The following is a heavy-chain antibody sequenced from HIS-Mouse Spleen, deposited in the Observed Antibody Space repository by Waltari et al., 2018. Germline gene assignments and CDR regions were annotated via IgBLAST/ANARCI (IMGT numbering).Heavy chain of an antibody. Sequence: QLQLQESGPGLVKPSETLSPTCTVSGGPISSSSYYWGWIRQPPGKGLGWIGSIYYSGSTYYNPSLKSRVTISVDTSKNQFSLKLSSVTAADTAVYYCAREIPYSSSWYDWYFDLWGRGTLVTVSS. CDR2: IYYSGST. CDR3: AREIPYSSSWYDWYFDL. J-gene: IGHJ2*01. CDR1: GGPISSSSYY. V-gene: IGHV4-39*07. D-gene: IGHD6-13*01.